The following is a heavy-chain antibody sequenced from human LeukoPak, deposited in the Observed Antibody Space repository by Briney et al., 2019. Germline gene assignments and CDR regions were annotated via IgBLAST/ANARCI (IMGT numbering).Heavy chain of an antibody. J-gene: IGHJ4*02. Sequence: PSETLSLTCTVSGGSISSSSYYWGWIRQPPGKGLEWIGSIYYSGSTYYNPSLKSRVTISVDTSKNQFSLKLSSVTAADTAVYYCASSREYQLLPYFDYWGQGTLVTVSS. D-gene: IGHD2-2*01. CDR1: GGSISSSSYY. CDR3: ASSREYQLLPYFDY. CDR2: IYYSGST. V-gene: IGHV4-39*01.